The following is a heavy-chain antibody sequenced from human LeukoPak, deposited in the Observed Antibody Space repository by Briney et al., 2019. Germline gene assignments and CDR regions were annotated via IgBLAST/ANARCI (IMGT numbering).Heavy chain of an antibody. CDR1: GVIFSSYG. CDR2: ISYDGSKK. CDR3: ARDGYNLGYYYYYMDV. J-gene: IGHJ6*03. V-gene: IGHV3-30*03. Sequence: GGSLRLSCAASGVIFSSYGMHWVRQAPGKGLEWVAVISYDGSKKYYADSVKGRFTISRDNSKNTLDLRMNGLRGEDTAVYYCARDGYNLGYYYYYMDVWGKGTTVTVSS. D-gene: IGHD5-24*01.